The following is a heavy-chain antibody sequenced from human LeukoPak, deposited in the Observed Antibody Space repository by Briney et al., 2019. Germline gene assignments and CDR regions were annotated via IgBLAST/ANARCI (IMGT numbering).Heavy chain of an antibody. J-gene: IGHJ4*02. CDR1: GFTFSSYG. Sequence: GGSLRLSRAASGFTFSSYGMHWVRQAPGKGLEWVAFIRYDGSNKYYADSVKGRFTISRDNSKNTLYLQMNSLRAEDTAVYYCARSSPGYYDSSGYSFDYWGQGTLITASS. CDR2: IRYDGSNK. D-gene: IGHD3-22*01. V-gene: IGHV3-30*02. CDR3: ARSSPGYYDSSGYSFDY.